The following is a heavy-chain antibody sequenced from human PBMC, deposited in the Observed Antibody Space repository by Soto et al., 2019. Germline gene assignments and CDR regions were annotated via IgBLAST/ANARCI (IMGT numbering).Heavy chain of an antibody. CDR3: ARVTQTVTTYYFDY. J-gene: IGHJ4*02. CDR1: GGSISSGGYC. Sequence: PSETLSLTCAVSGGSISSGGYCWSWIRQPPGKGLEWIGYIYHSGSTYYNPSLKSRVTISVGRSKNQFSLKLSSVTAADTAVYYCARVTQTVTTYYFDYWGQGTLVTVSS. V-gene: IGHV4-30-2*01. D-gene: IGHD4-4*01. CDR2: IYHSGST.